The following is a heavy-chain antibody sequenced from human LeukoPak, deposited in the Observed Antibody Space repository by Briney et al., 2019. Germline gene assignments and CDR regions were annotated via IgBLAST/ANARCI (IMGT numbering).Heavy chain of an antibody. V-gene: IGHV3-53*01. CDR1: GFTVSTNY. Sequence: GGSLRLSCAASGFTVSTNYMSWVRQAPGKGLEWVSVIYSGDTTNYADSAKGRFTISRDNSKNTVYLQMNSLRAEDTAVYYCARGGYAHYYGMDVWGQGTAVTVSS. D-gene: IGHD5-18*01. CDR3: ARGGYAHYYGMDV. J-gene: IGHJ6*02. CDR2: IYSGDTT.